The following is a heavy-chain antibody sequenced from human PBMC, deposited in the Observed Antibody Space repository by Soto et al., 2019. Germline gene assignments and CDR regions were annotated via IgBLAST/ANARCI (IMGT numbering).Heavy chain of an antibody. V-gene: IGHV1-18*01. D-gene: IGHD4-17*01. Sequence: QAHLVQPGPEVKKPGASVKVSCKGSGYIFTSYGIAWVRQAPGQGLEWMGWISAHNGKTEYAQKFQGRVTVTRDTSTSTAYLELRSLRFDDTALYYCARGRYGDYWGQGALVTVSS. CDR3: ARGRYGDY. CDR1: GYIFTSYG. J-gene: IGHJ4*02. CDR2: ISAHNGKT.